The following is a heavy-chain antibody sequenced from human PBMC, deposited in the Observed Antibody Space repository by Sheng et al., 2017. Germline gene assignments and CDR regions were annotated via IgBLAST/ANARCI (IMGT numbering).Heavy chain of an antibody. J-gene: IGHJ6*03. CDR1: GYTFTSYG. CDR3: ARGRYCSSTSCYVRYYYYYMDV. CDR2: ISAYNGNT. Sequence: QVQLVQSGAEVKKPGASVKVSCKASGYTFTSYGISWVRQAPGQGLEWMGWISAYNGNTNYAQKLQGRVTMTTDTSTSTAYMELRSLRSDDTAVYYCARGRYCSSTSCYVRYYYYYMDVWGKGTTVTVSS. D-gene: IGHD2-2*01. V-gene: IGHV1-18*01.